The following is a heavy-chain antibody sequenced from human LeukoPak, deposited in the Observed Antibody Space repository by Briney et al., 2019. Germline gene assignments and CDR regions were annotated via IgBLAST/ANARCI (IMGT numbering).Heavy chain of an antibody. CDR3: TRRVYCSGGSCYDC. Sequence: PGGSLRLSCTASGFTFGDYAMSWVRQAPGKGLEWVGFIRSKAYGGTTEYAASVKGRFTISRDDSKSIAYLQMNSLKTEDTAVYYCTRRVYCSGGSCYDCRGQGTLVTVSS. J-gene: IGHJ4*02. D-gene: IGHD2-15*01. CDR2: IRSKAYGGTT. V-gene: IGHV3-49*04. CDR1: GFTFGDYA.